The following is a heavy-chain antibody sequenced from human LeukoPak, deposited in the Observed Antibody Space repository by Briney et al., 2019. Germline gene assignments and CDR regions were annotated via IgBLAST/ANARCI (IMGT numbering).Heavy chain of an antibody. D-gene: IGHD3-10*01. CDR3: ASGTGSGNPFDY. V-gene: IGHV1-69*13. Sequence: SVKVSCKASGGTFSSYAISWVRQAPGQGLEWMGGIIPIFGIANYAQKFQGRVTITADESTSTAYMELSSLRSEDTAVYYCASGTGSGNPFDYWGQGTLVTVSS. J-gene: IGHJ4*02. CDR2: IIPIFGIA. CDR1: GGTFSSYA.